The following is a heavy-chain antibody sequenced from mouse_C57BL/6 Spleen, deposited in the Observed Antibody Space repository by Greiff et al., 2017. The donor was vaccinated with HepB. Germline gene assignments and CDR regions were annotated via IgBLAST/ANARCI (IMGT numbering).Heavy chain of an antibody. CDR1: GYAFTNYL. CDR3: ARGNPGFAY. J-gene: IGHJ3*01. CDR2: INPGSGGT. Sequence: QVQLQQSGAELVRPGTSVKVSCKASGYAFTNYLIEWVKQRPGQGLEWIGVINPGSGGTNYNEKFKGKATLTADKSSSTAYMQLSSLTSEDSAVYFCARGNPGFAYWGQGTLVTVSA. V-gene: IGHV1-54*01.